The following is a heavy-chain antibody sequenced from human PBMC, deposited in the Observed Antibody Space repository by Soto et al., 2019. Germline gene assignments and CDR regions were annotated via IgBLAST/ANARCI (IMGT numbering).Heavy chain of an antibody. V-gene: IGHV1-18*01. CDR1: GYTFTSYG. Sequence: QVQLVQSGTEVKKPGASVKVSCKASGYTFTSYGISWVRQAPGQGLEWMGWISPYDDNTNYAQNLQGRVTMTTDTPTRNANMKLRSLRSDDTAVYYCARGGYYDRSGSRNYHYYGMDAWGQGTTVTVS. CDR2: ISPYDDNT. CDR3: ARGGYYDRSGSRNYHYYGMDA. D-gene: IGHD3-22*01. J-gene: IGHJ6*02.